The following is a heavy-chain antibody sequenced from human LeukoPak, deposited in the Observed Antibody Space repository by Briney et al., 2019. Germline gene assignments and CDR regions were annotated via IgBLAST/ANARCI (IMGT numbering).Heavy chain of an antibody. Sequence: SGGSLRLSCAASGFTFSSSGMNWVRQAPGKGLEWVSYISSGGTTIYYADSVKGRFTISRDNAKNSLYLQMNSLRAEDTAVYYCASQPYGRFGYWGQGALVTVSS. D-gene: IGHD3-16*01. V-gene: IGHV3-48*03. CDR2: ISSGGTTI. CDR1: GFTFSSSG. CDR3: ASQPYGRFGY. J-gene: IGHJ4*02.